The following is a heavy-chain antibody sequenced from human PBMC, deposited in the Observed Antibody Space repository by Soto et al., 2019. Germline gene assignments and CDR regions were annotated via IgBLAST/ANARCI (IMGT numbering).Heavy chain of an antibody. D-gene: IGHD3-22*01. CDR1: GYPFTNFY. Sequence: QVQVAQSGAEVKRPGASVKVSCWASGYPFTNFYIHWVRQAPGQGLEWMGIINPSGGSTAYAQKFLGRVTMTRDTSTSTVYMEVSSLRSEDMAVYYCASADYYGSSGYHLDYWGQGTLVTVSS. CDR3: ASADYYGSSGYHLDY. J-gene: IGHJ4*02. V-gene: IGHV1-46*01. CDR2: INPSGGST.